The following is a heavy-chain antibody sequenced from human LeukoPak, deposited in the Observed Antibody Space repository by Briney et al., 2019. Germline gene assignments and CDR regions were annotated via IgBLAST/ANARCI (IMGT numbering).Heavy chain of an antibody. J-gene: IGHJ5*02. Sequence: SETLSLTCNVSGDSITSGAFYWAWIRQSPGKGLEWIGNVYYSGSTQYNPSLRGRVSISMDKTKNQFSLSLNSVSVTDTAIYYCARRDYAAWFDPWGQGTLVTVSS. CDR2: VYYSGST. D-gene: IGHD4/OR15-4a*01. CDR1: GDSITSGAFY. CDR3: ARRDYAAWFDP. V-gene: IGHV4-39*01.